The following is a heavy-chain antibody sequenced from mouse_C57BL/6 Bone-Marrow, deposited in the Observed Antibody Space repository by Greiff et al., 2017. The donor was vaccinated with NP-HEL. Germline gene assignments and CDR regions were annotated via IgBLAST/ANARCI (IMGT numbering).Heavy chain of an antibody. D-gene: IGHD2-2*01. J-gene: IGHJ4*01. V-gene: IGHV1-64*01. CDR2: IHPNSGST. CDR3: AVWLRRAMDY. Sequence: QVHVKQPGAELVKPGASVKLSCKASGYTFTSYWMHWVKQRPGQGLEWIGMIHPNSGSTNYNEKFKSKATLTVDKSSSTAYMQLSSLTSEDSAVYYCAVWLRRAMDYWGQGTSVTVSS. CDR1: GYTFTSYW.